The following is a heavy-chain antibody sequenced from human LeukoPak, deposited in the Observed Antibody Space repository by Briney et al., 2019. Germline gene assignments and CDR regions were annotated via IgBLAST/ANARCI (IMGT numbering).Heavy chain of an antibody. J-gene: IGHJ4*02. V-gene: IGHV4-59*11. CDR3: ARVLRFLEWLLLDY. CDR1: GGSISSHY. Sequence: PSETLSLTCTVSGGSISSHYWSWIRQPPGKGLEWIGYIYYSGSTNYNPSLKSRVIISVDTSKNQFSLKLSSVTAADTAVYYCARVLRFLEWLLLDYWGQGTLVTVSS. D-gene: IGHD3-3*01. CDR2: IYYSGST.